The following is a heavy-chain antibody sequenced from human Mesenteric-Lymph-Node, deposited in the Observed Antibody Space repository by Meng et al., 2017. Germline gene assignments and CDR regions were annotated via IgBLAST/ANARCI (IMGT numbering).Heavy chain of an antibody. Sequence: QVQLKQWGAEVWKPSETLTRTCAVYGGSLSGYYWSWIRQPPGKGLEWMGEVYHNGVTKYSPSLRSRVVISIDTSKNQFSLNLRSVSAADTAMYYCARGGATPMIIKYWGPGTLVTVSS. CDR3: ARGGATPMIIKY. J-gene: IGHJ4*02. V-gene: IGHV4-34*02. D-gene: IGHD3-10*01. CDR2: VYHNGVT. CDR1: GGSLSGYY.